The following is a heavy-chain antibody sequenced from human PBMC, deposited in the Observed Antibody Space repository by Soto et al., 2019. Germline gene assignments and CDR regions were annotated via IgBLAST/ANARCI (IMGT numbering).Heavy chain of an antibody. V-gene: IGHV1-2*04. J-gene: IGHJ4*02. CDR2: INPNTGDT. D-gene: IGHD3-16*01. CDR1: GHTLSGHS. Sequence: GASVKVSCKASGHTLSGHSMHWVRQAPGRGLEWMGWINPNTGDTKYAQKFQDSVTMTWDTSVTTAYLELSRLSDEDTAVYYCARDPVKRGLPPYFDYWGQGTLVTVSS. CDR3: ARDPVKRGLPPYFDY.